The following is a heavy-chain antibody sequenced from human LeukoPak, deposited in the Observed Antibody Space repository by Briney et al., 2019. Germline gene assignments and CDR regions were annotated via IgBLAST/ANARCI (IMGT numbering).Heavy chain of an antibody. Sequence: SQTLSLTCTVSGGSISSGGYYWSWIRQHPGKGLEWIGYIYYSGGTNYNPSLKSRVTISVDTSKNQFSLKLSSVTAADTAVYYCARVGYSGYDWDYWGQGTLVTVSS. CDR3: ARVGYSGYDWDY. J-gene: IGHJ4*02. V-gene: IGHV4-31*03. CDR2: IYYSGGT. CDR1: GGSISSGGYY. D-gene: IGHD5-12*01.